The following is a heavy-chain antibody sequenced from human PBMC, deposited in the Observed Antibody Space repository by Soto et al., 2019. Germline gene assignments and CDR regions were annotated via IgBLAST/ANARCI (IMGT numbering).Heavy chain of an antibody. CDR2: ISGSGGST. V-gene: IGHV3-23*01. Sequence: GGSLRLSCAASGFTFSSYAMSWVRQAPGKGLEWVSAISGSGGSTYYADSVKGRFTISRDNSKNTLYLQMNSLRAEDTAVYYCAGTNDYGDYGYDYWGQGTLVTVSS. CDR3: AGTNDYGDYGYDY. CDR1: GFTFSSYA. J-gene: IGHJ4*02. D-gene: IGHD4-17*01.